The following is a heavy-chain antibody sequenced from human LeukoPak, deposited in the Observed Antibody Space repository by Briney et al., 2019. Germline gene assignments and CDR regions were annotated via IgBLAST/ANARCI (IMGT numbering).Heavy chain of an antibody. CDR2: ISGSGGST. V-gene: IGHV3-23*01. D-gene: IGHD6-13*01. CDR1: GFTFSSYA. Sequence: GGSLRLSCAASGFTFSSYAMSWVRQAPGKGLEWVSAISGSGGSTYYADSVKGRFTISRYNSKNTLYLQMNSLRAEDTAVYYCAKGGGAAAGTFYYYYYYMDVWGKGTTVTVSS. J-gene: IGHJ6*03. CDR3: AKGGGAAAGTFYYYYYYMDV.